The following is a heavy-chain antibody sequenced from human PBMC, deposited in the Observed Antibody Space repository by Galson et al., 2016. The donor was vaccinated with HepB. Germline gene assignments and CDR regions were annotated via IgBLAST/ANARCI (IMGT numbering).Heavy chain of an antibody. CDR3: ASGTGAYVQ. CDR2: THYRSKLCN. CDR1: GDSVSSNSAA. V-gene: IGHV6-1*01. J-gene: IGHJ4*02. Sequence: CAISGDSVSSNSAAWNWIRQSPSRGPEWLGRTHYRSKLCNDYAESVKSRTTINPDTSKIQFSLQLNSVTPEDTAVFYCASGTGAYVQWGQGTLVTVSS. D-gene: IGHD5-12*01.